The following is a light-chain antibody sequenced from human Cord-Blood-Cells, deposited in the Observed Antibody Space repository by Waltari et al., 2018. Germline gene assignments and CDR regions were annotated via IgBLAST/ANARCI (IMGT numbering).Light chain of an antibody. CDR3: QQSYSTPFT. CDR2: AAS. Sequence: DIKMTQSSSSLSASVGDRVTITCRASQSIISYLNWYQQKPGKAPKLLIYAASSLQSGVPSRFSGSGSGTDFTLTISSLQPEDFATYYCQQSYSTPFTFGHGTKVEIK. J-gene: IGKJ3*01. CDR1: QSIISY. V-gene: IGKV1-39*01.